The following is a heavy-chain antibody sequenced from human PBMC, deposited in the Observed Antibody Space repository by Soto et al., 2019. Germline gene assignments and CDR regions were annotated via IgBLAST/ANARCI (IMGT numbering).Heavy chain of an antibody. V-gene: IGHV3-33*01. CDR2: IWYDGSNK. Sequence: SGGSLRLSCAASGFTFSSYGMHWVRQAPGKGLEWVAIIWYDGSNKYYADSVKGRFTISRDNSENTLFLQMISLRAEDTAVYYCARDRNDMLDYWGQGTLVTVSS. D-gene: IGHD1-1*01. CDR3: ARDRNDMLDY. J-gene: IGHJ4*02. CDR1: GFTFSSYG.